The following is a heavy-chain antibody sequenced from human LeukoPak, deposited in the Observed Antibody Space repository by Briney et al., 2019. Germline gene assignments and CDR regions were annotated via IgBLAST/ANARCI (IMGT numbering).Heavy chain of an antibody. Sequence: PSETLSLTCAVSGYSISSGYYWGWIRQPPGKGLEWIGSIYHSGSTYYNPSLKSRVTISIDTSKNQFSLNLSSVTAADTAMYDCARGGNFAFWGQGTLVTVSS. J-gene: IGHJ4*02. CDR3: ARGGNFAF. CDR1: GYSISSGYY. V-gene: IGHV4-38-2*01. CDR2: IYHSGST.